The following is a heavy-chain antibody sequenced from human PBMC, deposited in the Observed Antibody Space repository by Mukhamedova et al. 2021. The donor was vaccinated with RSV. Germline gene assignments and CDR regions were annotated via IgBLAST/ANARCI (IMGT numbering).Heavy chain of an antibody. D-gene: IGHD1-20*01. Sequence: EYMGGIIPMLGTVNYAQKFQGRVTITADESTSTAYLVLSSLGSEDTAVYYCASRDYVTGAPSYFVYCGQGTLVTVSS. CDR3: ASRDYVTGAPSYFVY. V-gene: IGHV1-69*01. J-gene: IGHJ4*02. CDR2: IIPMLGTV.